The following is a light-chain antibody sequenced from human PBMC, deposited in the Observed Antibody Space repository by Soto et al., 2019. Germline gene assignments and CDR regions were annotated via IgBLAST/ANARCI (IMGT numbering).Light chain of an antibody. Sequence: EIVLTQSPATLSLSPGERATLSCRASQSVNNYLAWYQQKPGQAPRLLIYDAFNRATGIPARFSGSGSGTAFTLPSSSLEPEDFAVYYCQHRSNWLGTFGQGTEVEIK. V-gene: IGKV3-11*01. CDR3: QHRSNWLGT. CDR2: DAF. J-gene: IGKJ1*01. CDR1: QSVNNY.